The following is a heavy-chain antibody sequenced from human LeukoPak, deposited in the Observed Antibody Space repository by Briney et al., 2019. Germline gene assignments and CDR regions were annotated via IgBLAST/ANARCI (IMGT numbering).Heavy chain of an antibody. CDR1: GGSISSSSYY. Sequence: ASETLSLTCTVSGGSISSSSYYWGWIRQPPGKGLEWIGSIYYSGSTYYNPSLKSRVTISVDTSKNQFSLKLSSVTAADTAVYYCARHCSSTSCYRYGMDVWGQGTTVTVSS. D-gene: IGHD2-2*01. CDR3: ARHCSSTSCYRYGMDV. J-gene: IGHJ6*02. CDR2: IYYSGST. V-gene: IGHV4-39*01.